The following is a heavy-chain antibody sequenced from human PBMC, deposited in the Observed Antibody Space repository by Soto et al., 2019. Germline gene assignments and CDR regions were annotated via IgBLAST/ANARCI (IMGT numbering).Heavy chain of an antibody. D-gene: IGHD4-17*01. CDR2: IYPGNSDA. CDR1: GYNFATYW. V-gene: IGHV5-51*01. Sequence: GESLKISCQASGYNFATYWIAWVRQMPGKVLEYMGIIYPGNSDARYSPSFQGQVTFSADKSISTAYLHWSSLKASDTAMYYCARHGFYGDYASNYFEPWGQGTMVTVSS. J-gene: IGHJ5*02. CDR3: ARHGFYGDYASNYFEP.